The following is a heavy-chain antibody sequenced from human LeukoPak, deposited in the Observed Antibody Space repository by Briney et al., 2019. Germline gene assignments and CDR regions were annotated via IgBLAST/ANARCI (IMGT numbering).Heavy chain of an antibody. V-gene: IGHV4-4*07. CDR3: AREFSF. J-gene: IGHJ3*01. Sequence: PSETLSLTCTLSGDSLTSYDGTWIRQPAGKGLEWIGHIYTSGSTNCNPSLKSRVTMSLDTSKNQFSLKLTSVTAADTAVYYCAREFSFWGQGTMVTVSS. CDR2: IYTSGST. CDR1: GDSLTSYD.